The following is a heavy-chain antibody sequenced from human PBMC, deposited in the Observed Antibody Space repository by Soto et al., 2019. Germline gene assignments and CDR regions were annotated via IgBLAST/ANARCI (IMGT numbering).Heavy chain of an antibody. CDR2: IYYSGST. Sequence: QVQLQESGPGLVKPSETLSLTCIVSGGSISSEGYYWNWIRQHPGKGLEWIGYIYYSGSTYYNPSLECRATISVDTSKNQFSLKLSSVTAADTAVYYCARDQVYYSEYWGQGTLVMVSS. CDR3: ARDQVYYSEY. J-gene: IGHJ4*02. CDR1: GGSISSEGYY. D-gene: IGHD2-8*01. V-gene: IGHV4-31*03.